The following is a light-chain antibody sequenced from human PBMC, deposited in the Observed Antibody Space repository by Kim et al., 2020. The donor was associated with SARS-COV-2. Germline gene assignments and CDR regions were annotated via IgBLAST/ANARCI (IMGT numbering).Light chain of an antibody. Sequence: ASTGDRVTITCRASQGISSYLDWYQQKPGKAPKLLIYAASTLQSGVPSRFSGSGSGTDFTLTISCLQSEDFATYYCQQYYSYPFTFGPGTKVDIK. V-gene: IGKV1-8*01. J-gene: IGKJ3*01. CDR3: QQYYSYPFT. CDR2: AAS. CDR1: QGISSY.